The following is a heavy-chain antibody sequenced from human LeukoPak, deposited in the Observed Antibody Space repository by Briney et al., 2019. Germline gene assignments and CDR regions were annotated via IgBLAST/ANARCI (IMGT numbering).Heavy chain of an antibody. CDR3: ATTVISGSDGMDV. CDR1: GFIVSNKY. D-gene: IGHD4-11*01. V-gene: IGHV3-53*01. Sequence: PGGSLRLSCAASGFIVSNKYMAWVRQTPGKGLGWVSVIYTGGSTYYADSVKGRFTISRDNPKNTVHLQMNRLRVEDTAVYYCATTVISGSDGMDVWDQGTTVTVSS. J-gene: IGHJ6*02. CDR2: IYTGGST.